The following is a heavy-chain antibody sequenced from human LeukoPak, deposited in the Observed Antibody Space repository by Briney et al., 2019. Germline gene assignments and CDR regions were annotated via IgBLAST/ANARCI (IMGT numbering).Heavy chain of an antibody. D-gene: IGHD2-21*01. V-gene: IGHV3-23*01. CDR2: ISGSGGGT. J-gene: IGHJ5*02. CDR1: GFTFSSYA. Sequence: PGGSLRLSCAASGFTFSSYAMSWVRQAPGKGLEWLSSISGSGGGTYYADSVKGRFTISRDNSKNTLYLQMNSLRAEDTAVYYCAKAPGHGETYRHNWFDPWGQGTLVTVSS. CDR3: AKAPGHGETYRHNWFDP.